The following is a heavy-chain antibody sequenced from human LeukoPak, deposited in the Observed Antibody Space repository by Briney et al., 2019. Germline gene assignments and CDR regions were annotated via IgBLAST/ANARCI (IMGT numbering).Heavy chain of an antibody. D-gene: IGHD3-10*01. Sequence: SETLSLTCTVSGGSISSGSYYWSWIRQPPGKGLEWIRYISYTGSTTYNSSLKSRVTISLDTSQNQFSLKLTSVTPADTAVYYCARTAKYYYGSETYYFFDYWGQGTLVTVSS. CDR2: ISYTGST. CDR1: GGSISSGSYY. V-gene: IGHV4-61*01. CDR3: ARTAKYYYGSETYYFFDY. J-gene: IGHJ4*02.